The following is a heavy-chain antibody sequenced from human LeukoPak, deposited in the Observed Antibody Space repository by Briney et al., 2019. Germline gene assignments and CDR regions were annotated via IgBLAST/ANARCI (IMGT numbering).Heavy chain of an antibody. J-gene: IGHJ4*02. Sequence: PGRSLRLSCAASRFTFSSYAMHWVRQTPGKGLEWVAVISYDGTNKYYTESVKGRFTISRDNSKNALYLQMNSLRAEDTAVYYCARDLVRGVIFGCYNYWGQGTLVTVSS. D-gene: IGHD3-10*01. CDR2: ISYDGTNK. CDR1: RFTFSSYA. V-gene: IGHV3-30*03. CDR3: ARDLVRGVIFGCYNY.